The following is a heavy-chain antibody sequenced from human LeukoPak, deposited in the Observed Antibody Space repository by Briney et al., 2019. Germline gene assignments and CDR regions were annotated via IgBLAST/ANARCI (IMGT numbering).Heavy chain of an antibody. CDR2: IGTAGDT. V-gene: IGHV3-13*01. Sequence: GGSLRLSCAASGFTFSSYDMHWVRHATGKGLEWVSPIGTAGDTYYPGSVKGGFTISRENPRNYLYLQMNSLRAGDTAVYYCARETRDGYNYYFDYWGQGTLVTVSS. CDR1: GFTFSSYD. CDR3: ARETRDGYNYYFDY. D-gene: IGHD5-24*01. J-gene: IGHJ4*02.